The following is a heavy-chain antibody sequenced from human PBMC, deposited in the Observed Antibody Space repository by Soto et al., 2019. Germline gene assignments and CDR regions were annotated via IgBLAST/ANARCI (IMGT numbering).Heavy chain of an antibody. D-gene: IGHD3-3*01. CDR2: ISGSDGKT. Sequence: LRLSCAASGFSFGSYALSWVRQAPGKGLEWVSTISGSDGKTFYADSVKGRFSISRDTSQSTLYLQMNSLRADDTTMYYCARWSYLDYWGQGTRVTVSS. V-gene: IGHV3-23*01. CDR3: ARWSYLDY. CDR1: GFSFGSYA. J-gene: IGHJ4*02.